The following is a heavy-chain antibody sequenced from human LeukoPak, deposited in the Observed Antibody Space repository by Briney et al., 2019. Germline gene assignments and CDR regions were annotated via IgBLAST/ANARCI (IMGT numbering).Heavy chain of an antibody. D-gene: IGHD3-22*01. CDR1: GGSISSGGYY. Sequence: SETLSLTCTVSGGSISSGGYYWSWIRQHPGKGLEWIGYIYYSGSTYYNPSLKSRVTISVDTSKNQFSLKLSSVTAADTAVYFCARDSSGFGFGGDYWGQGTLVTVSS. J-gene: IGHJ4*02. V-gene: IGHV4-31*03. CDR3: ARDSSGFGFGGDY. CDR2: IYYSGST.